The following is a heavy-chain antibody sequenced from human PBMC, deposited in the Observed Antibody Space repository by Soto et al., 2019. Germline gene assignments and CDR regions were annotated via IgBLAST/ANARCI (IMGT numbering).Heavy chain of an antibody. D-gene: IGHD3-10*01. CDR3: ARRWGEGRVDY. CDR1: GASISSSNW. CDR2: IYHSGST. Sequence: QVQLQESGPGLVKPSGTLSLTCAVSGASISSSNWWSWVRQPPGKGLEWIGEIYHSGSTNYNPSPKXRXTXSXYKSRNHFPLKLSSVTAADTAVYYCARRWGEGRVDYWGQGTLVTVSS. V-gene: IGHV4-4*02. J-gene: IGHJ4*02.